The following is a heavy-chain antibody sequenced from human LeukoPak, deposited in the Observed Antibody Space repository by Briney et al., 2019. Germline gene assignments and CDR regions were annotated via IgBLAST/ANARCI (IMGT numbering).Heavy chain of an antibody. CDR3: ARNVNGRFDP. CDR1: GFTFNIYW. Sequence: GGSLRLSCAASGFTFNIYWMSWVRQGPGKGLEWVANINRDGGETYYVDSAKGRLTISRDNARNSVFLQMNSLRAEDTAMYYCARNVNGRFDPWGQGTLAIVSS. J-gene: IGHJ5*02. D-gene: IGHD2-8*01. CDR2: INRDGGET. V-gene: IGHV3-7*02.